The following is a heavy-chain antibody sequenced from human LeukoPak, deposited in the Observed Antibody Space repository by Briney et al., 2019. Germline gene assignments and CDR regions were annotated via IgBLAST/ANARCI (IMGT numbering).Heavy chain of an antibody. CDR3: AKLKPVGSGSYFDY. CDR2: ISGSGGST. J-gene: IGHJ4*02. V-gene: IGHV3-23*01. Sequence: GGSLRLSCAASRLHFSSYAMSSARHATGKGLDWVSAISGSGGSTYYADSVKGRFTISRDNSKNTLYLQMNSLRAEDTAVYYCAKLKPVGSGSYFDYWGQGTLVTVSS. D-gene: IGHD1-26*01. CDR1: RLHFSSYA.